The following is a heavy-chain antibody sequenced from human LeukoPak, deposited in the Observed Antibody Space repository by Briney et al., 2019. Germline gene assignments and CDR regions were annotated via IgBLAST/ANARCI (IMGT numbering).Heavy chain of an antibody. V-gene: IGHV3-23*01. D-gene: IGHD6-6*01. CDR3: AKGESILDP. J-gene: IGHJ5*02. CDR1: GFTVSSNY. Sequence: GGSLRLSCAASGFTVSSNYMSWVRQAPGKGLEWVSAISGSGGSTYYADSVKGRFTISRDNSKNTLYLQMDSLRAEDTAVYYCAKGESILDPWGQGTLVTVSS. CDR2: ISGSGGST.